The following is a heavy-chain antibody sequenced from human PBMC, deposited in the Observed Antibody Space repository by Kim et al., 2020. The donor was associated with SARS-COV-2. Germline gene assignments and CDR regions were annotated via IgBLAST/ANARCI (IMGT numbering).Heavy chain of an antibody. V-gene: IGHV3-21*01. J-gene: IGHJ6*02. CDR3: ARTNCSGGSCYSGYYYGMDV. D-gene: IGHD2-15*01. CDR2: ISSSSSYI. Sequence: GGSLRLSCAASGFTFSSYSMNWVRQAPGKGLEWVSSISSSSSYIYYADSVKGRFTISRDNAKNSLYLQMNSLRAEDTAVYYCARTNCSGGSCYSGYYYGMDVWGQGTTVTVSS. CDR1: GFTFSSYS.